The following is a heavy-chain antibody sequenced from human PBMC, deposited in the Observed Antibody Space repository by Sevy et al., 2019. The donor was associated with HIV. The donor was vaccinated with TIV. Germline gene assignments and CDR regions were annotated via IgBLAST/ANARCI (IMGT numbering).Heavy chain of an antibody. CDR2: ISSTSGYI. V-gene: IGHV3-21*01. J-gene: IGHJ4*02. CDR1: GFTFSSYR. Sequence: GSLRLSCAASGFTFSSYRMTWVRQAPGKGLEWVSCISSTSGYINYADSVKGRFTISRDNAKKLLYLQMDSLRAEDTAVYYCARAVLEISTWRSDYWGQGTLVTVSS. D-gene: IGHD1-1*01. CDR3: ARAVLEISTWRSDY.